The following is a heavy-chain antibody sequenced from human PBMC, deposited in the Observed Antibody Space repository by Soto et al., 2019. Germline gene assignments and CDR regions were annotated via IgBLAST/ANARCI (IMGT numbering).Heavy chain of an antibody. CDR2: MSFDGRKK. CDR3: IRAGISGFNSNCYGAWLDP. J-gene: IGHJ5*02. CDR1: GFLFSNFA. D-gene: IGHD4-4*01. Sequence: QVQLVESGGGFVQTGRSLRLSCSTSGFLFSNFAFHWVRQAPGKGLEWLTFMSFDGRKKYYADSVRGRFTISRDTSKXXLXFQMNRLRVVDTAPYYCIRAGISGFNSNCYGAWLDPWGQGTQVTVSS. V-gene: IGHV3-30*03.